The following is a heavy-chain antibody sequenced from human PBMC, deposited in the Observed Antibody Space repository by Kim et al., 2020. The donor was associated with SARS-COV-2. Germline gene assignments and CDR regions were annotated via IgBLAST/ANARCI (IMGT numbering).Heavy chain of an antibody. J-gene: IGHJ6*02. D-gene: IGHD3-10*01. CDR3: ARTWGSNYYYYGMDV. Sequence: GESLKISCKGSGYSFTSYWIGWVRQMPGKGLEWMGIIYPGDSDTRYSPSFQGQVTISADKSISTAYLQWSSLKASDTAMYYCARTWGSNYYYYGMDVWGQGTTVTVSS. CDR2: IYPGDSDT. V-gene: IGHV5-51*01. CDR1: GYSFTSYW.